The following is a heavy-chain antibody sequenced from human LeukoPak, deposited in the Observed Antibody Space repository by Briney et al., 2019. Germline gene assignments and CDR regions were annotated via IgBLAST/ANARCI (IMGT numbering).Heavy chain of an antibody. CDR1: GGSISSYN. J-gene: IGHJ6*02. CDR2: IYYSGST. D-gene: IGHD2-15*01. CDR3: ARSPPTYCSGGSCYYYGMDV. Sequence: SETLSLTCTVSGGSISSYNWSWIRQPPGKGLEWIGYIYYSGSTNYNPSLKSRVTISVDTSKNQFSLKLSSVTAADTAVYYCARSPPTYCSGGSCYYYGMDVWGQGTTVTVSS. V-gene: IGHV4-59*08.